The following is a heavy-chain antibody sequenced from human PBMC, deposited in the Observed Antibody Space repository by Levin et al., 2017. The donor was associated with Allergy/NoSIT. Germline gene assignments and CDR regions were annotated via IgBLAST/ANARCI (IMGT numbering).Heavy chain of an antibody. D-gene: IGHD2-2*02. CDR3: ARERGYCSSTSCYIGQMGYYDYGMDV. Sequence: GESLKISCKASGYTFTSYGISWVRQAPGQGLEWMGWISAYNGNTNYAQKLQGRVTMTTDTSTSTAYMELRSLRSDDTAVYYCARERGYCSSTSCYIGQMGYYDYGMDVWGQGTTVTVSS. V-gene: IGHV1-18*01. J-gene: IGHJ6*02. CDR2: ISAYNGNT. CDR1: GYTFTSYG.